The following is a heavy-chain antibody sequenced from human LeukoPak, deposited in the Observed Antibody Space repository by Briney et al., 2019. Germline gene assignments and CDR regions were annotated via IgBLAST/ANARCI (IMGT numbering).Heavy chain of an antibody. D-gene: IGHD5-12*01. Sequence: PGGSLRLSCAASGFTFSSYAMSWVRQAPGKGLEWVSAISTSGGSTYYADSVKGRFTISRDNSKNTLYLQMNSLRAEDTAVYYCAKGRNNGYVSDAFDIWGQGTMVTVSS. J-gene: IGHJ3*02. CDR2: ISTSGGST. CDR3: AKGRNNGYVSDAFDI. CDR1: GFTFSSYA. V-gene: IGHV3-23*01.